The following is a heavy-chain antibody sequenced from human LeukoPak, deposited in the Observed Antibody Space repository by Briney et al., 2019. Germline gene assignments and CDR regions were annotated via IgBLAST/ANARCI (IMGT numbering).Heavy chain of an antibody. CDR2: ISRGGDVT. D-gene: IGHD2-15*01. Sequence: GGSLGLSCEASGFTFSTYAMTWVRQAPGRGLEGVSLISRGGDVTYYADSVKGRFTISRDSSKNTLYLQMHSLRAEDTAVYYCAARPGEVAVPYDCWGQGTLVTVSS. J-gene: IGHJ4*02. CDR3: AARPGEVAVPYDC. V-gene: IGHV3-23*01. CDR1: GFTFSTYA.